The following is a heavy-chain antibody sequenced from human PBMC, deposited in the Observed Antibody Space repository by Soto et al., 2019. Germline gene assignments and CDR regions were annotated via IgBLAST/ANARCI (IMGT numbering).Heavy chain of an antibody. CDR3: AGAPYYGSWSYDNKRTWFDP. Sequence: QVQLVQSGAEVKKPGSSVKVSCKASGGTFSSYAISWVRQAPGQGLEWMGGIIPIFGTANYAQKFQGRVTITADESTSTAYMELSSLRSEDTAVYYCAGAPYYGSWSYDNKRTWFDPWGQGSLVTVSS. V-gene: IGHV1-69*01. D-gene: IGHD3-10*01. CDR2: IIPIFGTA. CDR1: GGTFSSYA. J-gene: IGHJ5*02.